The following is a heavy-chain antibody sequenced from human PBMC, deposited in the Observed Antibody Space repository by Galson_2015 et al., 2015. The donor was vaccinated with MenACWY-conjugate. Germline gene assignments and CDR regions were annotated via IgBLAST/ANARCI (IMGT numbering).Heavy chain of an antibody. V-gene: IGHV3-66*01. CDR2: ICTIGSA. CDR3: AKSRGASFYFDS. D-gene: IGHD1-26*01. Sequence: RLSYGAWGFTVTQDYMNWVRQAPGQGLEWVSDICTIGSANYADCEKGRFTISRDNARNTLYLQMNSLRPEDTAVFYCAKSRGASFYFDSWGQGTLVTVSS. CDR1: GFTVTQDY. J-gene: IGHJ4*02.